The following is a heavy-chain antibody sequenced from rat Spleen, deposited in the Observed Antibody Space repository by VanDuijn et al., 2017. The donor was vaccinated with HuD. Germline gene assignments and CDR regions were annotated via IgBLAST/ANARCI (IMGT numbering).Heavy chain of an antibody. CDR1: GFTFSDYN. CDR2: INYDGSGT. CDR3: ARASYGYSFAY. V-gene: IGHV5-7*01. D-gene: IGHD1-7*01. J-gene: IGHJ2*01. Sequence: EVQLVESGGGLVQPGRSLKLSCAASGFTFSDYNMAWVRQAPKKGLEWVATINYDGSGTYYRDSVKGRFTISRDNAESTLYLQMDSLRSEDTATYCCARASYGYSFAYWGQGVMVTVSS.